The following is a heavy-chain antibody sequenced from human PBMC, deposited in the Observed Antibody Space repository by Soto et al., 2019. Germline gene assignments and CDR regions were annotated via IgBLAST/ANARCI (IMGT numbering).Heavy chain of an antibody. CDR1: GFTFSSYD. V-gene: IGHV3-13*01. CDR3: AKEARVVPAAPDAFDI. J-gene: IGHJ3*02. D-gene: IGHD2-2*01. Sequence: GGSLRLSCAASGFTFSSYDMHWVRQATGKGLEWVSAIGTAGDTYYPGSVKGRFTISRENSKNSLYLQMNSLRAEDTAVYYCAKEARVVPAAPDAFDIWGQGTMVTVSS. CDR2: IGTAGDT.